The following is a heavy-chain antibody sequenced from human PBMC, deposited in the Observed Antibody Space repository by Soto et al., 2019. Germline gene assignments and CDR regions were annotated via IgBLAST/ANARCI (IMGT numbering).Heavy chain of an antibody. CDR2: IYHSGST. J-gene: IGHJ5*02. Sequence: SETLSLTCTVSGGSISSSSYYGGWIRQPPGRGLEWVGSIYHSGSTNYNPSLKSRVTLSVDKSQNQFALQLSSRTAADTALYYCARVIIGYCNRGTCYSSFRFDPWGQGALVTVSS. D-gene: IGHD2-15*01. CDR3: ARVIIGYCNRGTCYSSFRFDP. CDR1: GGSISSSSYY. V-gene: IGHV4-39*06.